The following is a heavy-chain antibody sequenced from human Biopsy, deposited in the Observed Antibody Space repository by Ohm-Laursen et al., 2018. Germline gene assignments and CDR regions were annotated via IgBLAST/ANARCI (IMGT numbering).Heavy chain of an antibody. D-gene: IGHD1-26*01. J-gene: IGHJ2*01. CDR1: GGSISSYY. CDR2: MYYTGST. Sequence: TLSLTCTVSGGSISSYYWSWIRQPPGKGLEWIGYMYYTGSTNYNPSLKSRVTISVDTSMNHLSLRLTSVTAADTAVYYCARHAPSYSGSYWRYIDLWGRGTLVTVSS. CDR3: ARHAPSYSGSYWRYIDL. V-gene: IGHV4-59*08.